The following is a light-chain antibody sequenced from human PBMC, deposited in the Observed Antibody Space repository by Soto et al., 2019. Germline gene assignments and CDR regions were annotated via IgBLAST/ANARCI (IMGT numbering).Light chain of an antibody. CDR2: AAS. Sequence: EIQLNQSPSFLSASVGDRVTITCRASQGISSYLAWYQQKPGKAPKLLIYAASTLQSGVPSRFSGSGSGTEFTLTISSLQPEDFATYYCQQLNSYPQTFGQGTNVDVK. CDR3: QQLNSYPQT. J-gene: IGKJ1*01. CDR1: QGISSY. V-gene: IGKV1-9*01.